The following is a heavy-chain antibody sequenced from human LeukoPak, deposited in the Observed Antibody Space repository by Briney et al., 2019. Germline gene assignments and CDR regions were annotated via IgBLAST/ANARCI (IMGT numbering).Heavy chain of an antibody. CDR2: INYSGSF. D-gene: IGHD3-10*01. V-gene: IGHV4-39*01. J-gene: IGHJ5*02. Sequence: SETLSLTCTISGGSISSNNYYWGWIRQPPGKGLEWIGSINYSGSFYYNPSLQSRGTISIETSKNQVSLKVNSVTAADTAVYYCARHYGPWGQGTLVTVSS. CDR1: GGSISSNNYY. CDR3: ARHYGP.